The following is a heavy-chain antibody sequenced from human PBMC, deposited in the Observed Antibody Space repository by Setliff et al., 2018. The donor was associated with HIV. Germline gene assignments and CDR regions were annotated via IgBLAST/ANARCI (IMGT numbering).Heavy chain of an antibody. J-gene: IGHJ4*02. CDR2: ILYDGSNK. Sequence: PGGSLRLSCEASGFSFSSYTMNWVRQAPGKGLEWVAVILYDGSNKYYADSVKGHFTISRDNSKNTLYLQMNSLRAEDTAVYYCARDNGGGSSTYFDYWGQGTLVTVSS. D-gene: IGHD1-26*01. CDR3: ARDNGGGSSTYFDY. V-gene: IGHV3-30*14. CDR1: GFSFSSYT.